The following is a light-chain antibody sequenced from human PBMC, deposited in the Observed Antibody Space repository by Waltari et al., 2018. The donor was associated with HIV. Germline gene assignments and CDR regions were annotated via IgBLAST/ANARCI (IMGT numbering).Light chain of an antibody. CDR3: CSYADNYTWV. CDR2: DVN. CDR1: SSDVGGYNY. J-gene: IGLJ3*02. V-gene: IGLV2-11*01. Sequence: QSALTQPRSMSGSPGQSVTISCTGTSSDVGGYNYVSWYQQHPGKAPKLMIFDVNKRTSGVPDRFSGSKSGNAASLTSAVLQAEDEADYYCCSYADNYTWVFGGGTKLTV.